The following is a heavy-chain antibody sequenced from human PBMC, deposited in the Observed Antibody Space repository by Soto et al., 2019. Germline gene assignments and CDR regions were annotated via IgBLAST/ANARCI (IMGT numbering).Heavy chain of an antibody. Sequence: ASVKVSCKASGHTFTSYAMRWVRQAPGQRLEWMGWINAANGNTKYSQKFQDRVTITRDTSASTAFMELSSLRSEDTAVYYCASSLLHDFWSGYYVSEWNWFDPWGQGTLVTVSS. V-gene: IGHV1-3*01. CDR3: ASSLLHDFWSGYYVSEWNWFDP. CDR1: GHTFTSYA. CDR2: INAANGNT. D-gene: IGHD3-3*01. J-gene: IGHJ5*02.